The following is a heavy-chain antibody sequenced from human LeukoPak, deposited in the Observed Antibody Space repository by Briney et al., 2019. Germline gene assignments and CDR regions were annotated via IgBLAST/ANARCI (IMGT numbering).Heavy chain of an antibody. D-gene: IGHD3-22*01. CDR3: ARCYYDSSPDY. CDR2: ISSSSSTI. Sequence: GGSLRLSCAASGFTFSDYNMRWIRQAPGKGLEWVSYISSSSSTIYYADSVKGRFTISRDNAKNSLYLQMNSLRAEDTAVYYCARCYYDSSPDYWGQGTLVTVSS. J-gene: IGHJ4*02. V-gene: IGHV3-11*04. CDR1: GFTFSDYN.